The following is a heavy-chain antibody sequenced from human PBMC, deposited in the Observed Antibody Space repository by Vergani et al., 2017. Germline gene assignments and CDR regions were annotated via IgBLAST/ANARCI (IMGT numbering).Heavy chain of an antibody. CDR3: ARLXGRDSSGSKYFDY. V-gene: IGHV5-51*01. CDR2: IHPADSDT. CDR1: GYTFTNYW. Sequence: VQLVQSGAEVKKPGASVKVSCKASGYTFTNYWIGWVRQMPGKGLEWMGIIHPADSDTRYSPSFQGQVTISVDKSISTAYLQRSSLRASDSAMYYCARLXGRDSSGSKYFDYWGQGTLVTVSS. D-gene: IGHD3-22*01. J-gene: IGHJ4*02.